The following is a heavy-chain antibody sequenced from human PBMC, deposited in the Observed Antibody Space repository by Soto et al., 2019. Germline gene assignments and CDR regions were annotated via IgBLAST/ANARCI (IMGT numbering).Heavy chain of an antibody. J-gene: IGHJ5*02. CDR2: ISISGTAI. CDR1: GFTFSSYS. D-gene: IGHD6-13*01. Sequence: LRLSCAASGFTFSSYSINWVRQSPGKGLEWVSYISISGTAIYYADSVKGRFTISRDDAKNSLYLQMNSLRDEDTSVYYCARGNGIAGSFDPWGQGALVTVSS. V-gene: IGHV3-48*02. CDR3: ARGNGIAGSFDP.